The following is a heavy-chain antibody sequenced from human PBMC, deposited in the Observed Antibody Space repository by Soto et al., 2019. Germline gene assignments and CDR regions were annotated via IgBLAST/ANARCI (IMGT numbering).Heavy chain of an antibody. CDR3: AADLLAAAGVSTFDY. J-gene: IGHJ4*02. CDR2: IVVGSGNT. V-gene: IGHV1-58*01. Sequence: SVKVSCKASGFTFTSSAVQWVRQARGQRLEWIGWIVVGSGNTNYAQKFQERVTITRDMSTSTAYMELSSLRSEDTAVYYCAADLLAAAGVSTFDYWGQGNLVPVSS. D-gene: IGHD6-13*01. CDR1: GFTFTSSA.